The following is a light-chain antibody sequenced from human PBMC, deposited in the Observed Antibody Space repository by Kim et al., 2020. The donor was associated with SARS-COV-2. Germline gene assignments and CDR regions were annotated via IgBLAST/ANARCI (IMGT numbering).Light chain of an antibody. CDR1: QSVSSN. J-gene: IGKJ4*01. Sequence: EIVMTQSPATLSVSPGERATLSCRASQSVSSNLAWYQQKPGQAPRLLIYGASTRATGIPARFSGSGSGTEFTLTISSLQSEDFAVYYCKQYNNWVTFGGGTKVDIK. CDR3: KQYNNWVT. CDR2: GAS. V-gene: IGKV3-15*01.